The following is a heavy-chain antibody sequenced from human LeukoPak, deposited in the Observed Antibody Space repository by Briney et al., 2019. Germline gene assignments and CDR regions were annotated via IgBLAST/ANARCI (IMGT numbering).Heavy chain of an antibody. Sequence: GGSLRLSCAASGFTFSSYAMHWVRQAPGKGLEWVAVISYDGSNKYYADSVKGRFTISRDNSKNTLYLQMNSLRAEDTAVYYCAKDLDYDGSGRPFDHSGQGTLVTVSS. CDR3: AKDLDYDGSGRPFDH. D-gene: IGHD3-10*01. CDR2: ISYDGSNK. CDR1: GFTFSSYA. J-gene: IGHJ4*02. V-gene: IGHV3-30-3*02.